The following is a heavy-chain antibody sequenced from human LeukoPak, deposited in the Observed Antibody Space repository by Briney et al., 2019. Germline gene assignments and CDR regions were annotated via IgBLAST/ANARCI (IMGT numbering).Heavy chain of an antibody. Sequence: GGSLRLSCAASGFTVSSNYMSWVRQAPGKGPEWVSVIYSSGTTFYAYSVKGRFTISRDNSKNTLFLQMSGLRDDDTAVYYCARGAAFSGSYSLDFWGQGTLVTVSS. CDR1: GFTVSSNY. D-gene: IGHD1-26*01. J-gene: IGHJ4*02. V-gene: IGHV3-53*01. CDR2: IYSSGTT. CDR3: ARGAAFSGSYSLDF.